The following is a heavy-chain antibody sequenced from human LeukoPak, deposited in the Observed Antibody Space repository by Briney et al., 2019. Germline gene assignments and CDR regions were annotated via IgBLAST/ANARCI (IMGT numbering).Heavy chain of an antibody. CDR3: TRDQTPYY. CDR2: IRSQIYGGTP. V-gene: IGHV3-49*04. CDR1: GFTVSSNE. J-gene: IGHJ4*02. Sequence: PGGSLRLSCAASGFTVSSNEMSWVRQAPGKGLECVGFIRSQIYGGTPEYAASVKGRFTISRDDSEGVAYLQMNSLKTEDTAVYYCTRDQTPYYWGQGTLVTVSS.